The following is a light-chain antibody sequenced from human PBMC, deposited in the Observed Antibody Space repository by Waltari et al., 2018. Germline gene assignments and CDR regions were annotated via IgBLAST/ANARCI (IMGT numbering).Light chain of an antibody. CDR2: GKN. Sequence: SSELTQDPAVSVALGQTVRTTCQGDRLRSYYASWYKQKPGKAPVLVIYGKNNRPSGIPDRFSGSSSGNTASLTITGGQAEDEADYYCNSRDSSGNHLVFGGGTKRTVL. V-gene: IGLV3-19*01. CDR3: NSRDSSGNHLV. CDR1: RLRSYY. J-gene: IGLJ2*01.